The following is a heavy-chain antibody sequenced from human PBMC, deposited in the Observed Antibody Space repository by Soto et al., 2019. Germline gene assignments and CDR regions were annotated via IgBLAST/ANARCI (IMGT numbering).Heavy chain of an antibody. V-gene: IGHV4-39*02. Sequence: SETLSLTCTVSGDSISSGGYYWGWIRQPPGKGLEWIGTIYYSGTTYYNPSLNSRVTISVDTSKNHFSLNLSSVTAADTAVYYCARRIAVAGTGHFDYWGQGTLVTVSS. D-gene: IGHD6-19*01. CDR2: IYYSGTT. J-gene: IGHJ4*02. CDR3: ARRIAVAGTGHFDY. CDR1: GDSISSGGYY.